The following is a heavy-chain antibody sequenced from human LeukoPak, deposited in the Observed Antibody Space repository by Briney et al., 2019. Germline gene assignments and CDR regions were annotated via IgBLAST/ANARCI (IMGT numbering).Heavy chain of an antibody. D-gene: IGHD6-13*01. J-gene: IGHJ5*01. CDR3: ARVGYSSSWYNWFDS. V-gene: IGHV3-48*03. CDR1: GFTFSSYE. CDR2: ISSSGSTI. Sequence: PGGSLRLSCAASGFTFSSYEMNWVRQAPGKGLEWVSYISSSGSTIYYADSVKGRFTISRDNAKNSLYLQMNSLRAEDTAVYYCARVGYSSSWYNWFDSWGQGTLVTVSS.